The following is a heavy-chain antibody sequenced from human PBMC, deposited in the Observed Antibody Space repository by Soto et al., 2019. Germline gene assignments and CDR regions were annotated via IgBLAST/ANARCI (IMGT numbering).Heavy chain of an antibody. CDR2: IYYTGRT. V-gene: IGHV4-59*01. CDR3: ARDPGYSSSPANWFGP. D-gene: IGHD5-18*01. CDR1: GGSMRGYF. Sequence: PSETLSLTCTVSGGSMRGYFWTWIRQPPGKGLEWIGYIYYTGRTNYNPSLKSRLTISVDTSNNQFSLRLDSVTAADTAVYYCARDPGYSSSPANWFGPWGQGTLVTVSS. J-gene: IGHJ5*02.